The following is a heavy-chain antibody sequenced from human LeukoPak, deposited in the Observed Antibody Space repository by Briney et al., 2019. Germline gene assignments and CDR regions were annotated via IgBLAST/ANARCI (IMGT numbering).Heavy chain of an antibody. Sequence: GGSLRLSCAASGFTLSNFAMHWVRQATGKGLEWVSAIGTAGDTFYPGSVRGRFTISRENAKNSLYLQMNNLRAEDTAVYYCARQMTPHGNFDYWGQGTLVTVSS. CDR2: IGTAGDT. CDR1: GFTLSNFA. CDR3: ARQMTPHGNFDY. D-gene: IGHD1-26*01. J-gene: IGHJ4*02. V-gene: IGHV3-13*01.